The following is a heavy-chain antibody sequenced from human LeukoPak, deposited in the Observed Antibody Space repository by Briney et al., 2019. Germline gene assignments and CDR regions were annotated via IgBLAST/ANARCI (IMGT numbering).Heavy chain of an antibody. CDR2: ISYDGSNK. CDR1: GFTFSSYG. V-gene: IGHV3-30*18. CDR3: AKDESSGWYKDLDY. J-gene: IGHJ4*02. D-gene: IGHD6-19*01. Sequence: PGRSLRLSCAASGFTFSSYGMHWVRQAPGKGLEWVAVISYDGSNKYYADSVKGRFTISRDNSKNTLYLQMNSLRAEDTAVYYCAKDESSGWYKDLDYWGQGTLVTVSS.